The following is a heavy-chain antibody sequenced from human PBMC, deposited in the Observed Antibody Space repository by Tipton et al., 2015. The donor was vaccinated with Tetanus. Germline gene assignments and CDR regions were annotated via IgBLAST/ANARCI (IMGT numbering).Heavy chain of an antibody. V-gene: IGHV3-48*02. J-gene: IGHJ5*01. CDR2: ISYSSTSI. CDR1: GFIVSSHY. D-gene: IGHD2-21*01. CDR3: ARRGEARANWFDS. Sequence: LRLSCVASGFIVSSHYMNWVRQAPGKGLEWVSYISYSSTSIYYADSVKGRFVVSRDNAKNSLYLQMNTLRDDDTAVYYCARRGEARANWFDSWGQGTLVTVSS.